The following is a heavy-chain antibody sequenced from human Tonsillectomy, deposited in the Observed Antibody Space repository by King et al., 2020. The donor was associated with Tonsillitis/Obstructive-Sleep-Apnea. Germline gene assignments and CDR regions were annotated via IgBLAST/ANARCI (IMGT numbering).Heavy chain of an antibody. J-gene: IGHJ3*02. CDR2: IVVGNCNT. CDR3: VPDLHSGDYVGDAFDI. V-gene: IGHV1-58*01. CDR1: GFTFTSSA. D-gene: IGHD4-17*01. Sequence: QLVQSGPEVQKPGTSVKVSCKASGFTFTSSAVQWVRQARGQRLEWIGWIVVGNCNTNYAQKFQERVTITRDMSTSPAYMELSSLRYEDTAVYYCVPDLHSGDYVGDAFDIRGQGTMSPSL.